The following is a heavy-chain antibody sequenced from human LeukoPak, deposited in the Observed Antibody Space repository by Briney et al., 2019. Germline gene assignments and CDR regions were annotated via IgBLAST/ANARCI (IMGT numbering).Heavy chain of an antibody. J-gene: IGHJ4*02. CDR1: GFTFTNAW. CDR3: ITPLPYSAQ. V-gene: IGHV3-15*07. Sequence: GGSLGLSCAASGFTFTNAWMNWVRQAPGKGLEWVGRIKPKTDGETTEYAAPVKGRFSISRDDSKNMLYLQMNSLKTEDTAVYYCITPLPYSAQGGQGTLVTVSS. D-gene: IGHD2-21*01. CDR2: IKPKTDGETT.